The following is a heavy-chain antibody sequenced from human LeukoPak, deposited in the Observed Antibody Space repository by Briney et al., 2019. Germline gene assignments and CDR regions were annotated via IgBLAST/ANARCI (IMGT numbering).Heavy chain of an antibody. CDR2: ISTYNGHT. CDR3: ARAYEYGWFDP. Sequence: ASVKVSCKASGYTFIDYGVSWVRQAPGQGLEWMGWISTYNGHTYYAQKLQGRVTMTTDTSTSTAYMELRSLRSDDTAVYYCARAYEYGWFDPWGQGTQVTVSS. V-gene: IGHV1-18*01. CDR1: GYTFIDYG. D-gene: IGHD4/OR15-4a*01. J-gene: IGHJ5*02.